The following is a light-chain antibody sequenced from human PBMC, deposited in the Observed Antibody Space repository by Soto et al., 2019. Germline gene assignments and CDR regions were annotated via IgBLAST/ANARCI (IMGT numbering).Light chain of an antibody. CDR3: IQALQSPLT. CDR2: LGS. V-gene: IGKV2-28*01. CDR1: QSLLHSNGYNY. Sequence: DIVMTQSPLSLPVTPGEPASISCRSSQSLLHSNGYNYLDWYLQKPGQSPQLLIYLGSNRASGVPDRLSVSGSGTDFTLKISRVEAEDVGVYYCIQALQSPLTFGGGTKVEIK. J-gene: IGKJ4*01.